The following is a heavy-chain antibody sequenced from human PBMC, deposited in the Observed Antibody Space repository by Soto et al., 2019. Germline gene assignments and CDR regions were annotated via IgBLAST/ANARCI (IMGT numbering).Heavy chain of an antibody. CDR2: IIPILGIA. V-gene: IGHV1-69*02. CDR3: ARLIAATVTNWFEP. J-gene: IGHJ5*02. CDR1: GGTFSSYT. Sequence: QVQLVQSGAEVKKPGSSVKVSCKASGGTFSSYTISWVRQAPGQGLEWMGRIIPILGIANYAQKFQGRVTITADKSTSTAYMELSSLRSEDTAVYDCARLIAATVTNWFEPWGKGTLVNVSS. D-gene: IGHD6-13*01.